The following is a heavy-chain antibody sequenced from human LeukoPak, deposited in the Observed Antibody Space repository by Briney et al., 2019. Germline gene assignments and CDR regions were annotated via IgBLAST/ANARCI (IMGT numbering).Heavy chain of an antibody. CDR1: GDSVSTNSAA. V-gene: IGHV6-1*01. CDR3: ARGNRDFDS. CDR2: TYYRSKWSH. Sequence: SQTLSLTCAIPGDSVSTNSAAWNWIRQSPSRGLEWLGRTYYRSKWSHDYAPSVQSRITINPDTSKNQFSLHLNSVTPEDTAVYYCARGNRDFDSWGQGTLVTVSS. D-gene: IGHD2-21*02. J-gene: IGHJ5*01.